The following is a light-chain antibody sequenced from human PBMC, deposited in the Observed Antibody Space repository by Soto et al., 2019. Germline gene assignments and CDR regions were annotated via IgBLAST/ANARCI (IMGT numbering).Light chain of an antibody. J-gene: IGLJ2*01. V-gene: IGLV2-8*01. CDR3: NSYAGSNNVI. CDR2: EVT. CDR1: SSDVGGYNY. Sequence: QSVLTQPPSASESPGQSVTISCTGTSSDVGGYNYVSWFQQHPGKAPKLIIYEVTKRPSGVPDRFSGSKSGNTASLTVSGLQGEDEADYYCNSYAGSNNVIFGGGTKVTVL.